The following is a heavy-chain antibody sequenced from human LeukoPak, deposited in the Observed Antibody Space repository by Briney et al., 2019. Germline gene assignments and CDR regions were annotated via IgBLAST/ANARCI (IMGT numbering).Heavy chain of an antibody. CDR2: ISSSGSTI. Sequence: GGSLRLSCAASGFTFSDYYMSWIRQAPGKGLEWVSYISSSGSTIYYADSVKGRFTISRDNAKNSLYLQMNSLRAEDTAVYYCAKVGCSSTSCQFDYWGQGTLVTVSS. CDR3: AKVGCSSTSCQFDY. CDR1: GFTFSDYY. D-gene: IGHD2-2*01. J-gene: IGHJ4*02. V-gene: IGHV3-11*01.